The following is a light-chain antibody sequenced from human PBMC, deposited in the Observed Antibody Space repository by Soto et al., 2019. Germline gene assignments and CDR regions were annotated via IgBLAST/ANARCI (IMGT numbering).Light chain of an antibody. CDR1: QYIRSF. V-gene: IGKV1-6*01. J-gene: IGKJ2*01. CDR3: LRHSNLPLT. Sequence: AIQMPQYPSSLSASIGDRVTITCRASQYIRSFLAWYQQKPGKAPKVLIYTASNLQSGVPSRFSGSGSGTDFTLTISSLQPEAFATYYCLRHSNLPLTFGQGT. CDR2: TAS.